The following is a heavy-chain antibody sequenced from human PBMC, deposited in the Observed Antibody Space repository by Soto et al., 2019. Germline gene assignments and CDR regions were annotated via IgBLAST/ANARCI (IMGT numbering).Heavy chain of an antibody. J-gene: IGHJ6*02. D-gene: IGHD1-1*01. V-gene: IGHV3-33*01. CDR2: IWSDGSKE. CDR1: GFPFWHYG. CDR3: MRDRKGTWVSMDV. Sequence: QVQLVESGGGVVQPGRSLRLSCVGSGFPFWHYGMHWVRQAPGKGLEWVAVIWSDGSKESYADSVKGRFAISRDNSKDTLSLELNCLTVEDTAVYFCMRDRKGTWVSMDVWGQGTRVSVSS.